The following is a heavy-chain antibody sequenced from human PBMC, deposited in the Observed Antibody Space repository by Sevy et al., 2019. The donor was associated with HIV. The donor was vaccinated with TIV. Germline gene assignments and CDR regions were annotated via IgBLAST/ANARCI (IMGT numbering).Heavy chain of an antibody. CDR1: GGSIRSGDYY. D-gene: IGHD2-2*01. J-gene: IGHJ5*02. V-gene: IGHV4-30-4*01. Sequence: SETLSLTCTVSGGSIRSGDYYWSWIRQSPGKGLEWIGYIYYSGTTYYNPSLKGRVTMSVDTSKNQFSLNLTSVTAAATAVYFCARYCISTSPHNWFDPWGQGTLVTVSS. CDR3: ARYCISTSPHNWFDP. CDR2: IYYSGTT.